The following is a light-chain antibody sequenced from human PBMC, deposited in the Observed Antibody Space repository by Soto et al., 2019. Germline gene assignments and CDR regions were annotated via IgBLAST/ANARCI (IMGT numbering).Light chain of an antibody. CDR1: SSEVGGYNY. V-gene: IGLV2-14*01. CDR3: SSYTTSSTYV. CDR2: DVS. Sequence: QSVLTQPASVPGSPGQSIAISCTGTSSEVGGYNYVSWYQQHPGKAPKLMIYDVSNRPSGVSDRFSGSKSGNTASPTISGLQAEDEADYYCSSYTTSSTYVFGTGTKVTVL. J-gene: IGLJ1*01.